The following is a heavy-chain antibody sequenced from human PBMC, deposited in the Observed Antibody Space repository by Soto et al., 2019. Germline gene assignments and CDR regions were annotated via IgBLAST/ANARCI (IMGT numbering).Heavy chain of an antibody. CDR3: AKENMAELRFLEWSDDAFDM. D-gene: IGHD3-3*01. V-gene: IGHV3-23*01. CDR1: GFTFRNYA. CDR2: ISGNGYST. Sequence: GGSLRLSCAASGFTFRNYAMNWVRQAPGKGLEWVSAISGNGYSTYYVGSVRGRFTVSRDNSKSTLFLQMNSLGAEDTAIYYCAKENMAELRFLEWSDDAFDMWGQGTMVTVSS. J-gene: IGHJ3*02.